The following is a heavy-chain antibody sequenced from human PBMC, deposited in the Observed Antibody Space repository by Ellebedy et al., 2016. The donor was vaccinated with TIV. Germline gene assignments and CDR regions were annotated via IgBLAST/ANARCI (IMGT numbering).Heavy chain of an antibody. CDR3: ARHRYYDQYRFYAMDV. V-gene: IGHV5-51*01. Sequence: GESLKISCKGFGYSFTSYWIGWVRQMPGKGLEWMGIIYPGDSDTRYSPSFQGQVTISADKSISTAFLQWSSLKASDTAMYYCARHRYYDQYRFYAMDVWGQGTTVTVSS. J-gene: IGHJ6*02. CDR1: GYSFTSYW. D-gene: IGHD1-26*01. CDR2: IYPGDSDT.